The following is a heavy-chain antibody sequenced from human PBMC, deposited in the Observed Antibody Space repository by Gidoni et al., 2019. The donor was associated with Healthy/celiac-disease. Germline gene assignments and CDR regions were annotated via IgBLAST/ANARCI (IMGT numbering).Heavy chain of an antibody. J-gene: IGHJ4*02. Sequence: QVQLQESVPGLVQPSEPLSLTCTVSGGSISSYYWSWIRQPPGKGLEWIGAIYYSGSTNYNPSLKSRVTISVDTSKNQFSLKLSSVTAADTAVYYCARGGSSGYTVDYWGQGTLVTVSS. V-gene: IGHV4-59*01. CDR2: IYYSGST. CDR3: ARGGSSGYTVDY. D-gene: IGHD3-22*01. CDR1: GGSISSYY.